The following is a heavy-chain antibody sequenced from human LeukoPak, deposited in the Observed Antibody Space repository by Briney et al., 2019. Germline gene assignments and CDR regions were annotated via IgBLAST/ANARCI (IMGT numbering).Heavy chain of an antibody. V-gene: IGHV1-2*02. Sequence: ASVKVSCKAPGYTFTANYMHWVRQAPGQGLEWMGWINPNSGGTKYAQKFQGRVTMTRDTTISTAYMELSSLRSGDTAVYYCTAGSSSWYPGYWGQGTLVTVSS. CDR2: INPNSGGT. CDR1: GYTFTANY. D-gene: IGHD6-13*01. J-gene: IGHJ4*02. CDR3: TAGSSSWYPGY.